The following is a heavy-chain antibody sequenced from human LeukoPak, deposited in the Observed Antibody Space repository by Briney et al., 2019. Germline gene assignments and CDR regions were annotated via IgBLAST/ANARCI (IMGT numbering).Heavy chain of an antibody. CDR2: ISNDGNYK. V-gene: IGHV3-30*18. Sequence: GGSLRLSCAASGFTFSTYGMHWVRQAPGKGLEWMAVISNDGNYKYCADSVKGRFTISRDHSKNTMYLQMNSLRAEDTAVYYCAKANIREFDYWGQGTLVTVSS. CDR3: AKANIREFDY. J-gene: IGHJ4*02. CDR1: GFTFSTYG. D-gene: IGHD3-10*01.